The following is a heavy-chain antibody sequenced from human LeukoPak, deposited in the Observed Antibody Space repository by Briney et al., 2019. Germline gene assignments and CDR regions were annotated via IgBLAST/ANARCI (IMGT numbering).Heavy chain of an antibody. CDR2: ISYDGSNK. CDR3: ALSLLWFGEFNFDY. Sequence: PGGSLRLSCAASGFTFSSYAMHWVRQAPGKGLEWVAVISYDGSNKYYADSVKGRFTISRDNSKNTLYLQMNSLRAEDTAVYYCALSLLWFGEFNFDYWGQGTLVTVSS. J-gene: IGHJ4*02. D-gene: IGHD3-10*01. CDR1: GFTFSSYA. V-gene: IGHV3-30-3*01.